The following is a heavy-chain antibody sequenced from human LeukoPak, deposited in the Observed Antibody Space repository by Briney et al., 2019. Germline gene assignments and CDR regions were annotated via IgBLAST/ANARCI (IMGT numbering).Heavy chain of an antibody. Sequence: GGSLRLSCAASGFSVSSRINYMSWVRQAPGKGLEWVSVIYSGGSTYYADSVKGRFTISRDNSKNTLYLQMNSLRAEDTAVYYCARVMGHYDILTGWNWFDPWGQGTLVTVSS. V-gene: IGHV3-53*01. CDR2: IYSGGST. CDR3: ARVMGHYDILTGWNWFDP. D-gene: IGHD3-9*01. CDR1: GFSVSSRINY. J-gene: IGHJ5*02.